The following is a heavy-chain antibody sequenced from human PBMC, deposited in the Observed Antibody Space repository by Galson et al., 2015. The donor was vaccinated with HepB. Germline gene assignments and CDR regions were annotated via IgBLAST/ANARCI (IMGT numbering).Heavy chain of an antibody. CDR2: ISYDGSNE. V-gene: IGHV3-30-3*01. D-gene: IGHD4-17*01. CDR1: GFTFSSYA. CDR3: ARESYGDLYFDS. J-gene: IGHJ4*02. Sequence: SLRLSCAASGFTFSSYAMHWVRQAPGKGLEWVAVISYDGSNEFYADSVKGRFTISRDNSKNTLYLQMNSLRAEDTAVYFCARESYGDLYFDSWGQGTLVTVSS.